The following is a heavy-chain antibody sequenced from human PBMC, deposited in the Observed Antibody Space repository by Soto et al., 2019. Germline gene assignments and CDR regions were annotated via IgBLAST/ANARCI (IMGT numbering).Heavy chain of an antibody. CDR1: GLTVSSNY. CDR3: ARGPDADFDY. V-gene: IGHV3-66*01. J-gene: IGHJ4*02. Sequence: EVQLVESGGGLVQPGGSLRLSCAASGLTVSSNYMSWVRQAPGKGLEWVSLIYDGGFTSYSDSVKGRFTISRVNSKNTLYLQMNSLRAEDTAVYYCARGPDADFDYWGQGTLVTVSS. CDR2: IYDGGFT.